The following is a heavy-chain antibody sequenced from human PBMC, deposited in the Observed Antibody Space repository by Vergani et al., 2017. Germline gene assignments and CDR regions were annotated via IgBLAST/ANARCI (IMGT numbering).Heavy chain of an antibody. J-gene: IGHJ4*02. CDR1: GFTFSSYG. CDR2: LSGSGGST. Sequence: EEQVLESGGGLVQPGGSLRLSCADSGFTFSSYGMSWVRQAPGKGLEWVSALSGSGGSTYYADSVKGRFTISRDNSKNTLYLQMNRLRPEDTAVYYCATAGAAYCRGASCYDFFEYWGQGTLVTVAS. CDR3: ATAGAAYCRGASCYDFFEY. V-gene: IGHV3-23*01. D-gene: IGHD2-15*01.